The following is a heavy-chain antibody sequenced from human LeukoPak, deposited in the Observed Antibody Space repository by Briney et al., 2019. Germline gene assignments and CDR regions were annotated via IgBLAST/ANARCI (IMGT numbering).Heavy chain of an antibody. CDR2: INPNSGGT. V-gene: IGHV1-2*02. Sequence: GAPVKVSCKASGYTFTGYYMHWVRQAPGQGLEWMGWINPNSGGTNYAQKFQGRVTMTRDTSISTAYMELSRLRSDDTAVYYCARATTGDSAGYFDYWGQGTLVTVSS. CDR3: ARATTGDSAGYFDY. J-gene: IGHJ4*02. CDR1: GYTFTGYY. D-gene: IGHD1-1*01.